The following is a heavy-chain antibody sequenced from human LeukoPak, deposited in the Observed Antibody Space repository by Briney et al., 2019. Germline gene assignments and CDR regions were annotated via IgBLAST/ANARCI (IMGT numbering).Heavy chain of an antibody. V-gene: IGHV3-21*01. CDR2: ISSSSSYI. CDR3: AKDPGSRDPYYYYYMDV. CDR1: GFTFSSYS. J-gene: IGHJ6*03. Sequence: GGSLRLSCAASGFTFSSYSMNWVRQAPGKGLEWVSSISSSSSYIYYADSVKGRFTISRDNAKNSLYLQMNSLRAEDTAVYYCAKDPGSRDPYYYYYMDVWGKGTTVTVSS.